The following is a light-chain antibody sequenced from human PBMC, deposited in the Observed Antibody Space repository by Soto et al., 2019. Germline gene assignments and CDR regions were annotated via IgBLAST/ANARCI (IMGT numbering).Light chain of an antibody. CDR3: QQYNNWPPIT. CDR1: QSVSNN. Sequence: EIMMTQSPASLSVSPGERATLSYRASQSVSNNVAWYQQKPGQAPRLLIYYASTRATGIPARFSGSGSGTEFTLTISSLQSEDFALYYCQQYNNWPPITFGQGTRLEIK. V-gene: IGKV3-15*01. J-gene: IGKJ5*01. CDR2: YAS.